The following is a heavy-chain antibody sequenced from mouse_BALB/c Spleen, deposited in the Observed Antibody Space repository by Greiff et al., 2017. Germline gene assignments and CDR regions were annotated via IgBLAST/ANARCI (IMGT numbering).Heavy chain of an antibody. CDR2: IWSGGST. D-gene: IGHD2-14*01. CDR3: ARVRDFYFDY. Sequence: VQLQQSGPGLVQPSQSLSITCTVSGFSLTSYGVHWVRQSPGKGLEWLGVIWSGGSTDCNAAFISRLSISKDNSKSQVFFKMNSLQADDTAIYYCARVRDFYFDYWGQGTTLTVSS. V-gene: IGHV2-4-1*01. CDR1: GFSLTSYG. J-gene: IGHJ2*01.